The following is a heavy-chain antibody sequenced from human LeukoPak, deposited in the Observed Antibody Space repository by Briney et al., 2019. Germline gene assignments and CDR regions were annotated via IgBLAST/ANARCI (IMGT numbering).Heavy chain of an antibody. CDR2: ISSSSSTI. CDR1: GFTFSSYS. V-gene: IGHV3-48*04. Sequence: GGSLRLSCAASGFTFSSYSMNWVRQAPGKGLEWVSYISSSSSTIYYADSVKGRFTISRDNAKNSLYLQMNSLRAEDTAVYYCASPRIAASKSSEYFQHWGQGTLVTVSS. D-gene: IGHD6-13*01. CDR3: ASPRIAASKSSEYFQH. J-gene: IGHJ1*01.